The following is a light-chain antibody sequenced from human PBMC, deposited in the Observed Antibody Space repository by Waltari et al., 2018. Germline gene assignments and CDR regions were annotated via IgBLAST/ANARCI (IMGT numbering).Light chain of an antibody. V-gene: IGKV1-5*03. CDR1: QNVNRW. Sequence: DIQMTQSPSTLSVSVGDRVTITCRASQNVNRWLAWYQQKPGKAPTLLIYKASSLESGVPSRFSGSGSGTEFTLTISSLQADDFATYYCQHYNGDSRTFGQGPRWKSN. CDR2: KAS. CDR3: QHYNGDSRT. J-gene: IGKJ1*01.